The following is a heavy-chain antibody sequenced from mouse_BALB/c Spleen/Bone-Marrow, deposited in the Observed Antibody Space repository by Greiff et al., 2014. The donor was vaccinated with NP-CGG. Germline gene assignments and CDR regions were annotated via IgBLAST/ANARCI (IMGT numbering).Heavy chain of an antibody. CDR1: GFTFSSYG. CDR3: ARHNYGYYAMDY. J-gene: IGHJ4*01. V-gene: IGHV5-6*01. CDR2: ISSGGSYT. Sequence: EVQLKESGGDLVKSGGSLKLSCAASGFTFSSYGMSWVRRTPDKRLEWVAIISSGGSYTYYPDSVKGRFTISRDNAKNTLYLQMSSLKSEDTAMYYCARHNYGYYAMDYWGQGTSVTVSS. D-gene: IGHD1-1*01.